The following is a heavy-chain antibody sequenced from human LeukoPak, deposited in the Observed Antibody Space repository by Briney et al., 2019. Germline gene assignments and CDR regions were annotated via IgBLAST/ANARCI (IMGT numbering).Heavy chain of an antibody. D-gene: IGHD6-13*01. CDR3: ARDIAAAGFDAFDI. J-gene: IGHJ3*02. CDR2: ISDSGTGT. Sequence: GGSLRLSCAASGFTFSSYAMSWVRQPPGKGLEWVSAISDSGTGTYYADSVKGRFTISRDNSKNTLYLLMNSLRAEDTAVYYCARDIAAAGFDAFDIWGQGTMVTVSS. CDR1: GFTFSSYA. V-gene: IGHV3-23*01.